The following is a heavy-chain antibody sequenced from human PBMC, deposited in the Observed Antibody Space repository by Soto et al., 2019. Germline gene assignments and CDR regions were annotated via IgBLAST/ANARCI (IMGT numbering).Heavy chain of an antibody. CDR3: VIFEVPAAISEIGDYYYYGMDV. D-gene: IGHD2-2*01. CDR1: GFTFSSYS. J-gene: IGHJ6*02. CDR2: ISSSSIYI. V-gene: IGHV3-21*01. Sequence: PGGSLRLSCAASGFTFSSYSMNWVRQAPGKGLEWVSSISSSSIYIYYADSVKGRFTISRDNAKNSLYLQMNSLRAEDTAVYYCVIFEVPAAISEIGDYYYYGMDVWGQGTTVTVSS.